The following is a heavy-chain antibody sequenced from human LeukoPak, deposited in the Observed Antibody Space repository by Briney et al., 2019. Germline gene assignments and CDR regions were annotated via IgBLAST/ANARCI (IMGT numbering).Heavy chain of an antibody. CDR3: ARGYASTSQLDP. D-gene: IGHD6-13*01. V-gene: IGHV3-30*03. CDR1: GFTFSSYA. CDR2: ISFDGSNK. Sequence: GRSLRLSCVASGFTFSSYAMHWVRQAPGKGLEWVAVISFDGSNKYYADSVKGRFTISRDNSKITLHLQVSAVTTAIYYCARGYASTSQLDPWGKGTLATVSS. J-gene: IGHJ5*02.